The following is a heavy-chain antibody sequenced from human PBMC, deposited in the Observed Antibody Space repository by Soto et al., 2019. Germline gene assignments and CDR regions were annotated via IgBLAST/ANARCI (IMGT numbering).Heavy chain of an antibody. Sequence: ASVKVSCKASGYTFTSYDINWVRQATGQGLEWMGWMNPNSGNTGYAQKFQGRVTMTRNTSISTAYMELSSLRSEDTAVYYCARGRGYDYVWGSHRYGMDVWGQGTTVTVSS. J-gene: IGHJ6*02. CDR2: MNPNSGNT. D-gene: IGHD3-16*02. CDR3: ARGRGYDYVWGSHRYGMDV. V-gene: IGHV1-8*01. CDR1: GYTFTSYD.